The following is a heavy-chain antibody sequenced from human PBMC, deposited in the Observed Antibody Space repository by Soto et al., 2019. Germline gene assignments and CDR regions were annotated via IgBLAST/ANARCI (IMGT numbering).Heavy chain of an antibody. Sequence: ASVKVSCKASGYTFINYYIHWVRRAPGQGLEWMAIINPMGGSTNYAQEFQGRVTLTSDTSTSTVYMELSSLRFEDTALFYCGRDLAAGDLWGQGTLVTVS. J-gene: IGHJ5*02. CDR3: GRDLAAGDL. CDR1: GYTFINYY. D-gene: IGHD6-13*01. CDR2: INPMGGST. V-gene: IGHV1-46*01.